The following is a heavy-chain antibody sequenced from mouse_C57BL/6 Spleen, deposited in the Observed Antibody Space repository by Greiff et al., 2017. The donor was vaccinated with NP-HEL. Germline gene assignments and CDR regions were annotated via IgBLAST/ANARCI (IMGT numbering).Heavy chain of an antibody. CDR1: GYSFTDYN. J-gene: IGHJ4*01. CDR3: AKRCYYDYDGTEAYAMGG. D-gene: IGHD2-4*01. V-gene: IGHV1-39*01. CDR2: INPNYGTT. Sequence: VQLQQSGPELVKPGASVKISCKASGYSFTDYNMNWVKQSNGKSLEWIGEINPNYGTTSYNQKFKGKATLTVDQSSSTAYMQLNSLTSEASAVYYWAKRCYYDYDGTEAYAMGGRGHRTSVTVAS.